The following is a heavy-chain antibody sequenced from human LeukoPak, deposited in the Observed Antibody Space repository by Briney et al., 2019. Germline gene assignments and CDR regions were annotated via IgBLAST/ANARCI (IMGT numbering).Heavy chain of an antibody. CDR2: ISAYNGNT. V-gene: IGHV1-18*01. CDR1: GYTFTSYG. D-gene: IGHD3-3*01. J-gene: IGHJ6*03. Sequence: ASVKVSCKASGYTFTSYGISWVRQAPGQGLEWMGWISAYNGNTNYAQKLQGRVTMTTDTSTSTAYMELRSLRSDDTAVYYCARGAAVYDFWSGYYRGYYYYMDVWGKGTTVTVSS. CDR3: ARGAAVYDFWSGYYRGYYYYMDV.